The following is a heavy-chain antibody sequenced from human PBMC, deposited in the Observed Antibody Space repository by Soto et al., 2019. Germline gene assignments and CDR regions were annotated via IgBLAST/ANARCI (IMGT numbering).Heavy chain of an antibody. V-gene: IGHV4-31*03. CDR3: ARELAAGVATITGWGDNWFDP. CDR1: GGSISSGGYY. CDR2: IYYSGST. J-gene: IGHJ5*02. Sequence: PSETLSLTCTVSGGSISSGGYYWNWIRQHPGKGLEWIGYIYYSGSTYYNPSLKSRVTISIDTSKNQFSLKLSSVTAADTAVYYCARELAAGVATITGWGDNWFDPWGQGTLVTVSS. D-gene: IGHD5-12*01.